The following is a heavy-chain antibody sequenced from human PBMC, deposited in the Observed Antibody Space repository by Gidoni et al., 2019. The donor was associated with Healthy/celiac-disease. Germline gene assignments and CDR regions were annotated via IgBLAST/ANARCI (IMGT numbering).Heavy chain of an antibody. CDR2: TRNKANSYTT. D-gene: IGHD2-15*01. CDR1: GFTLRDHY. V-gene: IGHV3-72*01. CDR3: AREKVVVAATFRYYYYGMDV. J-gene: IGHJ6*02. Sequence: EVQLVESGGGLVQPGGSLRLSCAASGFTLRDHYMDWVRQAPGKGLEWVGRTRNKANSYTTEYAASVKGRFTISRDDSKNSLYLQMNSLKTEDTAVYYCAREKVVVAATFRYYYYGMDVWGQGTTVTVSS.